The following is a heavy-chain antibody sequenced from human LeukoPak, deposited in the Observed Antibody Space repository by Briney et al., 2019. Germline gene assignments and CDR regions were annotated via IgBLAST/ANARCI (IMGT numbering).Heavy chain of an antibody. CDR3: AKLGYDSSGSPRLVDH. Sequence: PGGSLRLSCAASGFTFRTYDMHWVRQAPGKGLEWVSFISYDGSKTYYADSVKGRFTISRDNSKNTLGLQMNSLRPEDTAVYYCAKLGYDSSGSPRLVDHWGQGTLVTVSS. D-gene: IGHD3-22*01. CDR1: GFTFRTYD. J-gene: IGHJ4*02. CDR2: ISYDGSKT. V-gene: IGHV3-30*02.